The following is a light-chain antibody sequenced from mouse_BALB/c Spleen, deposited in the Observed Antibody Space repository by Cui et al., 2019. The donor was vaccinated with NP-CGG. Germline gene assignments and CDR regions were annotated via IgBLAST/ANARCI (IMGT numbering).Light chain of an antibody. V-gene: IGLV1*01. CDR1: TGAVITSNY. J-gene: IGLJ1*01. CDR3: ALWYSNHWV. CDR2: GTN. Sequence: QAVVTQESALTTSPGETVTLTGRSSTGAVITSNYANWVQEKPHILFTGLIGGTNNRAPGVPARFSGSPIGDTAALTITGAQTEDEAIYFCALWYSNHWVFGGGSKLTVL.